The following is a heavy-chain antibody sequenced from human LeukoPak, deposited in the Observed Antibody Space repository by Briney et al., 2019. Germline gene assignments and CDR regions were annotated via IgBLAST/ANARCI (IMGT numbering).Heavy chain of an antibody. V-gene: IGHV3-23*01. J-gene: IGHJ4*02. D-gene: IGHD5-18*01. Sequence: GGSLRLSCAASGFTFSSYAMSWVRQAPGKGLEWVSAISGSGGSTYYADSVKGRFTISRDNSKNTLYLQMNSLRAEDTAVYYCVGYSYGLLFDYWGQGTLVTVSS. CDR2: ISGSGGST. CDR3: VGYSYGLLFDY. CDR1: GFTFSSYA.